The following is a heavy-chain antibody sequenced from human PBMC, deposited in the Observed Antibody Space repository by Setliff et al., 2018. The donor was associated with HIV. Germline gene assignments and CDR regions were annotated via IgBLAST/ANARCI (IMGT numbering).Heavy chain of an antibody. CDR3: ARGGLATGAFDI. CDR2: INPNSGGT. D-gene: IGHD5-12*01. Sequence: GASVKVSCKASGYTFIGDYMHWVRQAPGQGLEWMGWINPNSGGTNFAQKFQGRVTMTRDTSISTAYMELSRLRSDDTAVYYCARGGLATGAFDIWGKGTTVTVSS. CDR1: GYTFIGDY. V-gene: IGHV1-2*02. J-gene: IGHJ6*04.